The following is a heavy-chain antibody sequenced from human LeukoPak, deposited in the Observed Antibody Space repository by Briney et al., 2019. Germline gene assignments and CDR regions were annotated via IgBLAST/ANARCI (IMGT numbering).Heavy chain of an antibody. CDR3: TSWGDTTAEYFQR. Sequence: GGSLRLSCAASGFTFSSYWMNWVRQAPGKGLEWVAHINPDGRDTYYVDSVKGRFTISRDNAQNSMYPQMNSLRVEDTAVYYCTSWGDTTAEYFQRWGQGTLVTVSS. D-gene: IGHD2-21*02. J-gene: IGHJ1*01. CDR2: INPDGRDT. V-gene: IGHV3-7*01. CDR1: GFTFSSYW.